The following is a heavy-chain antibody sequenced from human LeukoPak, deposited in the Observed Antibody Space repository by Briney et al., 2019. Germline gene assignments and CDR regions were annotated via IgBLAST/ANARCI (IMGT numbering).Heavy chain of an antibody. CDR1: GGSISSYY. D-gene: IGHD4-11*01. Sequence: SETLSLTCTVSGGSISSYYRSWVRQPPGKGLEWIGYIYYSGSTDYNPSLKSRVTISVDTSKNQLSLKLSSVTAADTAVYYCARHNDYSRAFDIWGQGTMVTVSS. J-gene: IGHJ3*02. CDR3: ARHNDYSRAFDI. CDR2: IYYSGST. V-gene: IGHV4-59*08.